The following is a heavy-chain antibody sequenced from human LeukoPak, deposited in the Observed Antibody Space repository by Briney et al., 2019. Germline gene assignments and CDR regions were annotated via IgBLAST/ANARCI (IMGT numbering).Heavy chain of an antibody. Sequence: KASETLSLTCTVSGGSISNSDYYWDWIRQPPGKGLEWIGSINYRGSTYYNPSLESRVTISVDTSRNQFSLKMSSVTAADTAVYYCAKTRRRGQVDPGTSGYINYWGQGTLVSVSS. V-gene: IGHV4-39*01. CDR3: AKTRRRGQVDPGTSGYINY. J-gene: IGHJ4*02. D-gene: IGHD3-22*01. CDR1: GGSISNSDYY. CDR2: INYRGST.